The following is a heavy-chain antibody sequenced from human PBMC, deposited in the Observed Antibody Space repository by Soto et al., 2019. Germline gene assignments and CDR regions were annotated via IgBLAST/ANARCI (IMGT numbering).Heavy chain of an antibody. D-gene: IGHD3-3*01. CDR3: ARDSSGDFWSGYSAGYYHYGMDV. CDR2: IIPIFGTA. V-gene: IGHV1-69*01. J-gene: IGHJ6*02. CDR1: GGTFSSYA. Sequence: QMQLVQSGAEVKKPGSSVKVSCKASGGTFSSYAISWVRQAPGQGLEWMGGIIPIFGTANYAQKFQGRVTITADESTSTAYMELSSLRSEDTAVYYCARDSSGDFWSGYSAGYYHYGMDVWGQGTTVTVSS.